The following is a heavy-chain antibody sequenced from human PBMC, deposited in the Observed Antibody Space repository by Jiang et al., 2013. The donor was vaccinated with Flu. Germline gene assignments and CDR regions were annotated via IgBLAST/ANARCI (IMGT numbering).Heavy chain of an antibody. CDR1: GFSLSTRGMC. V-gene: IGHV2-70*11. D-gene: IGHD6-19*01. CDR2: IDWEDDK. Sequence: TCTFSGFSLSTRGMCVSWIRQPPGKALEWLARIDWEDDKYYRTSLKTRVTISKDTSKNQVVLKMTNMDPVDTATYFCARASGWPFDYWGQGTLVTV. J-gene: IGHJ4*02. CDR3: ARASGWPFDY.